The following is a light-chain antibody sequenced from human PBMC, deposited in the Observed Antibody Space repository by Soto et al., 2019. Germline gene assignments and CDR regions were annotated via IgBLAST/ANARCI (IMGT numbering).Light chain of an antibody. Sequence: QSALTQPASVSGAPGQSITISFTGTSSDVGGHNYVSWYQQHPGKAPNLIIFDVSNRPSGVSDRFSGSRSANTASLTISGLLAGDEADYYCSSYTSSSTVVFGGGTKVTVL. V-gene: IGLV2-14*01. CDR1: SSDVGGHNY. CDR2: DVS. CDR3: SSYTSSSTVV. J-gene: IGLJ2*01.